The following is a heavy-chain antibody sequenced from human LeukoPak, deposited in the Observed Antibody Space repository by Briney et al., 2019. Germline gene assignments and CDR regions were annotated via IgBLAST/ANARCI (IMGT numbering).Heavy chain of an antibody. D-gene: IGHD5-18*01. CDR3: ARHPPLFSYGYHY. V-gene: IGHV4-39*01. CDR2: IYYSGST. CDR1: GGSISSSSYY. Sequence: SETLCLTCTVSGGSISSSSYYWGWIRQPPGKGLEWIGSIYYSGSTYYNPSLKSRVTISVDTSKNQFSLKLSSVTAADTAVYYCARHPPLFSYGYHYWGQGTLVTVSS. J-gene: IGHJ4*02.